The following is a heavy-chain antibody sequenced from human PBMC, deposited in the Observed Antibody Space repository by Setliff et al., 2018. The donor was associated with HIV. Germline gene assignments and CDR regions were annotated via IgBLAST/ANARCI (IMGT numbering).Heavy chain of an antibody. CDR2: IIPIFGTA. Sequence: GASVKVSCKASGGTFSSYAISWVRQAPGQGLEWMGGIIPIFGTANYAQKFQGRVTITTDESTSTAYMELSSLRSEGTAVYYCATTGDSDAFDIWGQGTMVTVSS. J-gene: IGHJ3*02. D-gene: IGHD4-17*01. CDR1: GGTFSSYA. CDR3: ATTGDSDAFDI. V-gene: IGHV1-69*05.